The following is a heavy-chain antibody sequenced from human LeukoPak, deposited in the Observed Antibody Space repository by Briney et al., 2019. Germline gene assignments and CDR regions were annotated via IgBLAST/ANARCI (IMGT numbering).Heavy chain of an antibody. J-gene: IGHJ4*02. D-gene: IGHD2-15*01. CDR1: GFTFSNSG. CDR3: AKRLCSGGSCYGTDY. CDR2: IRFDGSNK. Sequence: GGSLGLSCVASGFTFSNSGMYWVRQAPGKGLEWVAFIRFDGSNKYYADSAQGRFTISRDNSKNTLYLQMNSLRPEDTAVYYCAKRLCSGGSCYGTDYWGQGTLVTVSS. V-gene: IGHV3-30*02.